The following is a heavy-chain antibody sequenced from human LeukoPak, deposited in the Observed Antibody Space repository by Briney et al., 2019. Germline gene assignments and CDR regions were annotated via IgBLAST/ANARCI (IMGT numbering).Heavy chain of an antibody. CDR3: AKGQFWTGHHFFDH. CDR2: VGASGDNT. Sequence: GGSLRLSCIASGFSFSNYGMTWVRQAPGKGLEWVSGVGASGDNTYSAYSADSVKGRFTISRDNSRNTLYLQMNSLRAEDTAIYYCAKGQFWTGHHFFDHWGQGILVIVSS. CDR1: GFSFSNYG. D-gene: IGHD3/OR15-3a*01. J-gene: IGHJ4*02. V-gene: IGHV3-23*01.